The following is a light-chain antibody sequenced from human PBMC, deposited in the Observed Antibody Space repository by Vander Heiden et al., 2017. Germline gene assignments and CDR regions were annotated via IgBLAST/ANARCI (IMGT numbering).Light chain of an antibody. J-gene: IGKJ2*01. CDR3: QQYDNWPYT. Sequence: EIVMTQSPTSLSVFPGGRATLSCRASQSVDNKLGWYLQKPGQAPRLLFHGAASRATGVPARFSASGSGTEFALTISSLQPEDLGTYYCQQYDNWPYTFDQGTKLEI. CDR1: QSVDNK. V-gene: IGKV3-15*01. CDR2: GAA.